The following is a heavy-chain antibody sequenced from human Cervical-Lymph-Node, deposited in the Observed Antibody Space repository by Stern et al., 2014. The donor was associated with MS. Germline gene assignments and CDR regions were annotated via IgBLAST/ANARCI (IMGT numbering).Heavy chain of an antibody. D-gene: IGHD6-13*01. V-gene: IGHV1-69*01. CDR1: GGTFSKFP. Sequence: VQLVQSGAEVTKPASSVTVSCKASGGTFSKFPSSWRRQPPGHGLEWMGGIFLVCGTPTYAQEFRGRVTITADVSTSTVYMELSSLRSDDTAVYYCALSSETSDRWYSLGYDLWGQGTLVTVSS. CDR2: IFLVCGTP. J-gene: IGHJ5*02. CDR3: ALSSETSDRWYSLGYDL.